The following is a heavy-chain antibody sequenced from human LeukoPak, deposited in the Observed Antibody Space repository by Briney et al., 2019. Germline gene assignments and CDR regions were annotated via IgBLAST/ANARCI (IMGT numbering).Heavy chain of an antibody. CDR1: GGSISSSSYY. CDR3: ARVAPANY. V-gene: IGHV4-39*07. CDR2: IYYSRTT. Sequence: PSETLSLTCTVSGGSISSSSYYWGWIRQPPGKGLEWIGSIYYSRTTYYNPSLNSRISISVDTSKNQFSLKLSSVTAADTAVYYCARVAPANYWGQGTLVTVSS. J-gene: IGHJ4*02.